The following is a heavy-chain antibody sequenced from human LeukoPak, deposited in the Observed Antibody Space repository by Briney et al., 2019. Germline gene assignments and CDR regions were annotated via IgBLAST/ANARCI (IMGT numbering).Heavy chain of an antibody. CDR3: ARGGLHYYDSSGFFGYYGMDV. J-gene: IGHJ6*02. D-gene: IGHD3-22*01. CDR2: ISSNGGST. Sequence: GGSLRLSCAAPGFTFSSYAMHWVRQAPGKGLEYVSAISSNGGSTYYANSVKGRFTISRDNSKNTLYLQMGSLRAEDMAVYYCARGGLHYYDSSGFFGYYGMDVWGQGTTVTVSS. CDR1: GFTFSSYA. V-gene: IGHV3-64*01.